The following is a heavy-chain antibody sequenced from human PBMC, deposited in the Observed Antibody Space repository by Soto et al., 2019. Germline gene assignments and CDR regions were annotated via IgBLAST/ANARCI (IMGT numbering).Heavy chain of an antibody. CDR1: GFTFSSYW. J-gene: IGHJ4*02. Sequence: PGGSLRLSCAASGFTFSSYWMHWVRQAPGKGLVWVSRIFSDGSNTNSADSVKGRFTISRDNAKNTVYLQMSSLRAEDAAVYYWERGSYSSGFDYGGGGPLVTVPS. CDR2: IFSDGSNT. D-gene: IGHD6-19*01. V-gene: IGHV3-74*01. CDR3: ERGSYSSGFDY.